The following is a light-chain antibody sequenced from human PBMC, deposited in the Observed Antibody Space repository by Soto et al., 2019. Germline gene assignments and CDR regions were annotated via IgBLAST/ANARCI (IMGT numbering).Light chain of an antibody. CDR3: CSYARSSTYV. CDR1: SSDVGSYNL. Sequence: QSALTQPASVSGSPGQSITISCTGTSSDVGSYNLVSWYQQHPGKAPKLMIYEVSKRPSGLSNRFSAPKSGNTASLTISGLQAEDEADYYCCSYARSSTYVFGTGTKLTVL. CDR2: EVS. V-gene: IGLV2-23*02. J-gene: IGLJ1*01.